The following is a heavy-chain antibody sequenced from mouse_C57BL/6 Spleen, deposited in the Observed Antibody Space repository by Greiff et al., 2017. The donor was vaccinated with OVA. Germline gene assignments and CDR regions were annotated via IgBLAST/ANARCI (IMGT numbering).Heavy chain of an antibody. D-gene: IGHD2-14*01. CDR3: VRPEGYAWYFDV. Sequence: EVKLVESGGGLVQPKGSLRLSCAASGFTFNTYYMHWVRQAPGKGLEWVARIRSKGSNYATYYADSVKDRFTISRDDSQSMLYLQMNNLRAEDTAMYYCVRPEGYAWYFDVWGTGTTVTVSS. CDR2: IRSKGSNYAT. J-gene: IGHJ1*03. CDR1: GFTFNTYY. V-gene: IGHV10-3*01.